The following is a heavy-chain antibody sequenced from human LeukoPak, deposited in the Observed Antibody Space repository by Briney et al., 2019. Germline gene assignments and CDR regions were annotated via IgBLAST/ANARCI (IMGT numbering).Heavy chain of an antibody. J-gene: IGHJ4*02. D-gene: IGHD5-18*01. CDR1: GYTFTSYA. CDR2: INTNTGNP. CDR3: ARHDTAMVWYFDY. V-gene: IGHV7-4-1*02. Sequence: VASVKVSCKASGYTFTSYAMNWVRQAPGQGLEWMGWINTNTGNPTYTQGFTGRFVFSLDTSVSTAYLQISSLKAEDTAVYYCARHDTAMVWYFDYWGQGTLVTVSS.